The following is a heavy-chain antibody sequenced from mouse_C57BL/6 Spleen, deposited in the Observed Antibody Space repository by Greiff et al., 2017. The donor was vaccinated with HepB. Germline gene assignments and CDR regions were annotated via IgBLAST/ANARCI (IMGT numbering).Heavy chain of an antibody. Sequence: VQLQQSGPELVKPGASVKISCKASGYAFSSSWMNWVKQRPGKGLEWIGRIYPGDGDTNYNGKFKGKATLTADKSSSTAYMQLSSLTSEDSAVYCCARGSTVPATGFAYWGQGTLVTVSA. CDR1: GYAFSSSW. CDR3: ARGSTVPATGFAY. V-gene: IGHV1-82*01. J-gene: IGHJ3*01. CDR2: IYPGDGDT. D-gene: IGHD1-1*01.